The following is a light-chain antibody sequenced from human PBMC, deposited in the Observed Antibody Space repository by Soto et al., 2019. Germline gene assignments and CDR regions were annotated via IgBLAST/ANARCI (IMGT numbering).Light chain of an antibody. Sequence: EIVLTQSQGTLSLSTGERATLSCRASQSVRNSLLAWYQQKRGQAPRLLIFGASSRATGIPDRFSGSGSGTDFTLTISRMEPEDFAVYDCQQYASSQLTVGGGTKGDIK. CDR3: QQYASSQLT. J-gene: IGKJ4*01. V-gene: IGKV3-20*01. CDR1: QSVRNSL. CDR2: GAS.